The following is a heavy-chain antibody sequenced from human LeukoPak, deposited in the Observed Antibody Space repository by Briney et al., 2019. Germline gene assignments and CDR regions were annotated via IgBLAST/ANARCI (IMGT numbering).Heavy chain of an antibody. CDR1: GFNVSTNY. J-gene: IGHJ4*02. CDR2: LYSGGDT. Sequence: AGGSLRLSCAASGFNVSTNYMSWVRQTPGKGLQWVSVLYSGGDTYYADAVKGRFTISRDNLKNRLHLQMNSLRVEDTAVYYCASNKYYDSSGYYPPDFDYWGQGTLVTVSS. V-gene: IGHV3-53*01. D-gene: IGHD3-22*01. CDR3: ASNKYYDSSGYYPPDFDY.